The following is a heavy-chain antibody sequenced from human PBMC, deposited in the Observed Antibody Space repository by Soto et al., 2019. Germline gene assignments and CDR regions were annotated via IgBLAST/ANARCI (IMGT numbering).Heavy chain of an antibody. CDR1: GGSISSSSYY. CDR3: DRVPSP. Sequence: SETLSLTCAVAGGSISSSSYYWGWLRQPPGKGLEWIGCIFYSGPTYYNPSLKSRVTISVDRSKNQFSLKLSSVTAADTEVYYSDRVPSPRAEGTLVPAPQ. V-gene: IGHV4-39*01. J-gene: IGHJ5*02. CDR2: IFYSGPT.